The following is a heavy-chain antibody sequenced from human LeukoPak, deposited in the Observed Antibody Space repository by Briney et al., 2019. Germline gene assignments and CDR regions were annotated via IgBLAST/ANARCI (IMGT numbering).Heavy chain of an antibody. D-gene: IGHD4-23*01. CDR1: GDFITAYY. CDR3: ARVGVDYSGNIIKYYFDY. Sequence: SETLSLTCTVSGDFITAYYWSWIRQPPGKGLEWIGYVYYSGSTNYNPSLKSRVIISVDTSKNQFSLKLSPVIAADTAVYYCARVGVDYSGNIIKYYFDYWGQGTLVTVSS. J-gene: IGHJ4*02. V-gene: IGHV4-59*01. CDR2: VYYSGST.